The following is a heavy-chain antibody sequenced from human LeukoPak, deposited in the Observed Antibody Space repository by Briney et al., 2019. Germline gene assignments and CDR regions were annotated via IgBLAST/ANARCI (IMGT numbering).Heavy chain of an antibody. CDR3: ARVERFYYYYYMDV. Sequence: SETLSLTCTVSGGSISSGGYYWGWIRQPPGKGLEWIGSIYHSGSTYYNPSLKSRVTISVDTSKNQFSLKLSSVTAADTAVYYCARVERFYYYYYMDVWGKGTTVTVSS. V-gene: IGHV4-39*01. D-gene: IGHD6-25*01. CDR1: GGSISSGGYY. J-gene: IGHJ6*03. CDR2: IYHSGST.